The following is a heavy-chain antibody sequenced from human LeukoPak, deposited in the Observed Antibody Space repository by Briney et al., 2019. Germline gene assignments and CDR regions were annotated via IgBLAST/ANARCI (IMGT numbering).Heavy chain of an antibody. CDR1: GFTFRTFG. V-gene: IGHV3-33*01. Sequence: GGSLRLSCAASGFTFRTFGMHWVRQGPGKGLEWVAVIYHDGGKKYYADSVKGRFTISRDNSKNTLYLQLNSLRAEDTAVYYCARDRLEIKYFDLWGRGTQVTVSS. CDR3: ARDRLEIKYFDL. J-gene: IGHJ2*01. D-gene: IGHD1-1*01. CDR2: IYHDGGKK.